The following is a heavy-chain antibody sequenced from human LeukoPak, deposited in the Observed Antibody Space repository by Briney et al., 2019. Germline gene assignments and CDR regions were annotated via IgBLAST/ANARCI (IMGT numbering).Heavy chain of an antibody. V-gene: IGHV1-69*01. CDR1: GGTFSDYA. J-gene: IGHJ4*02. Sequence: SVKVSCKASGGTFSDYALNWVRQAPGQGLEWMGVFIPIFGTANYAQKFQGRVTITADESTSTAYMELSSLRSEDTAVYYCARVISYGSGGYYVYYFDYWGQGTLVTVSS. D-gene: IGHD3-10*01. CDR2: FIPIFGTA. CDR3: ARVISYGSGGYYVYYFDY.